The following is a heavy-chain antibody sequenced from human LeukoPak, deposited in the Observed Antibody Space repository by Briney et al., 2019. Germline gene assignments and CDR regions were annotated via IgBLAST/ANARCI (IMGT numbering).Heavy chain of an antibody. CDR2: MNPNSGNT. CDR1: GYTFTSYD. D-gene: IGHD4-17*01. Sequence: ASVKVSCKASGYTFTSYDINWVRQATGQGLEWMGWMNPNSGNTGYAQKFQGRVTMTRNTSIITAYMELSSLRSEGTAVYYCARGPRDYGDAYLDYWGQGTLVTVSS. CDR3: ARGPRDYGDAYLDY. J-gene: IGHJ4*02. V-gene: IGHV1-8*01.